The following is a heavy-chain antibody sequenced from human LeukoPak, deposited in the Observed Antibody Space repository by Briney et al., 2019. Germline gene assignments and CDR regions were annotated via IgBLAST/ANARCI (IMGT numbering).Heavy chain of an antibody. V-gene: IGHV1-8*01. D-gene: IGHD3-22*01. CDR1: GYTFTSYD. CDR3: ARGMGYYYDSSGPVDY. J-gene: IGHJ4*02. Sequence: VSVKVSCKASGYTFTSYDFNWVRQATGQRPEWMGWMSPNSGDTGYAQKFQDRVTITRDASASTAYMELSSLRSEDTAVYYCARGMGYYYDSSGPVDYRGQGTLVTVSS. CDR2: MSPNSGDT.